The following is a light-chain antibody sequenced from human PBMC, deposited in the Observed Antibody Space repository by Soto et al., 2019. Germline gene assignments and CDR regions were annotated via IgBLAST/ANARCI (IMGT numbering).Light chain of an antibody. CDR1: QSVSSIY. CDR2: GAS. Sequence: ENVFTQSPFTLSLSPVERATLSFMASQSVSSIYLAWYRQKPGQAPRLLIYGASSRASGIPDRFSGVGSGTDFTLTISRLEPEDFAVYYCQKYGSTPINFGQGTRLEIK. CDR3: QKYGSTPIN. J-gene: IGKJ5*01. V-gene: IGKV3-20*01.